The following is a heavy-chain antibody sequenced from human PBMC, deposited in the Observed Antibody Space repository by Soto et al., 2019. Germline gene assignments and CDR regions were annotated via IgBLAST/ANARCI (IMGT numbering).Heavy chain of an antibody. J-gene: IGHJ3*02. CDR3: AKDIVRSDWSRGAFDI. Sequence: GGSLRLSCAASGFTFSDYYMSWIRQAPGKGLEWASYISSSSSYTNYADSVKGRFTISRDNSKNSLYLQMNSLRAEDTALYYCAKDIVRSDWSRGAFDIWGQGTMVTVSS. CDR2: ISSSSSYT. CDR1: GFTFSDYY. V-gene: IGHV3-11*05. D-gene: IGHD3-16*02.